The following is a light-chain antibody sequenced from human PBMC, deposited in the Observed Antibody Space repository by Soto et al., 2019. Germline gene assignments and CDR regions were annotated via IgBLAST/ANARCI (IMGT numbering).Light chain of an antibody. CDR2: RDN. CDR3: QSYDASLSGSV. CDR1: NSNIGAGYD. Sequence: VLTQPPSVSGAPGQRVTISCTGSNSNIGAGYDVHWYQQLPGTAPKVLIERDNNRASGVPDRFSGSKSGTSGSLAITGLQAEDEADYYCQSYDASLSGSVFGGGTKLTVL. V-gene: IGLV1-40*01. J-gene: IGLJ3*02.